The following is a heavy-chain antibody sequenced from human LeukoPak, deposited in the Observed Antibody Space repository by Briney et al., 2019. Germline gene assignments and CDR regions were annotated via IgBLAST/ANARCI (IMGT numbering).Heavy chain of an antibody. D-gene: IGHD4-17*01. CDR3: AKGYDYDPSGDAFDI. V-gene: IGHV3-48*03. Sequence: GGSLRLSCAASGFSFSSYEMNWVRQAPGKGLEWVSYISGSGTTIYYADSVKGRFTISRDNSKNTLYLQMNSLRAEDTAVYYCAKGYDYDPSGDAFDIWGQGTMVTVSS. CDR2: ISGSGTTI. J-gene: IGHJ3*02. CDR1: GFSFSSYE.